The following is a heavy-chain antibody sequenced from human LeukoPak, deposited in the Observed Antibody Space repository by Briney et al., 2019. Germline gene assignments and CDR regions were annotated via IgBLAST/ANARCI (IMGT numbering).Heavy chain of an antibody. V-gene: IGHV3-23*01. J-gene: IGHJ4*02. Sequence: GGSLRLSCAASGFTFSSYAMSWDREAPGKGLDWVSAISGSGGSTYYADSVKGRFTISRDNSKNTLYLQMNSLRAEDTAVYYCATTWGSSGSFDYWGQGTLVTVSS. CDR1: GFTFSSYA. D-gene: IGHD6-19*01. CDR3: ATTWGSSGSFDY. CDR2: ISGSGGST.